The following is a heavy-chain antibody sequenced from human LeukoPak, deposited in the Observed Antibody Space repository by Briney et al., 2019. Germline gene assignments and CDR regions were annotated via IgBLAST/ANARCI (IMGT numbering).Heavy chain of an antibody. Sequence: GRSLRLSCAASGFTFSSYAMHWVRQAPGKGLECVAVISYDGSNKYYADSVKGRFTISRDNSKNTLYLQMNSLRAEDTAVYYCARDTGYDFWSGYFGYWGQGTLVTVSS. V-gene: IGHV3-30*01. CDR3: ARDTGYDFWSGYFGY. J-gene: IGHJ4*02. CDR1: GFTFSSYA. D-gene: IGHD3-3*01. CDR2: ISYDGSNK.